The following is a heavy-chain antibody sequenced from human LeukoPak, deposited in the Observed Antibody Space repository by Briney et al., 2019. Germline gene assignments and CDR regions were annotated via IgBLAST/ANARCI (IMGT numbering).Heavy chain of an antibody. CDR3: ARDPEY. Sequence: PRGFLRLTPPAPGFTATSTYMSLVRQAPWKWPGSVSVNYSGGSTYYADSGKGRFTISRDNSKNTLYLQMNSLRAEDTAVYYWARDPEYWGQGTLVTVSS. J-gene: IGHJ4*02. CDR2: NYSGGST. V-gene: IGHV3-53*01. CDR1: GFTATSTY.